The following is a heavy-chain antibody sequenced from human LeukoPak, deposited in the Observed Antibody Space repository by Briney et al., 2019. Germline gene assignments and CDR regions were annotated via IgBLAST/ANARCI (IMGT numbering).Heavy chain of an antibody. CDR1: GFTFSSYN. V-gene: IGHV3-21*01. D-gene: IGHD6-13*01. J-gene: IGHJ4*02. Sequence: GGSLRLSCAASGFTFSSYNMNWVRQAPGKGLEWVSCISSSSGNIYYADSVKGRFTTSRDNAKNSLYLQMNSLRAEDTAVYYCARGDIAAAADFWGQGTLVTVSS. CDR2: ISSSSGNI. CDR3: ARGDIAAAADF.